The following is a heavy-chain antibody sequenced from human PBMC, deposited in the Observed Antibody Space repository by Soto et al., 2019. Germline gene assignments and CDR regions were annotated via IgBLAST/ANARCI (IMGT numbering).Heavy chain of an antibody. J-gene: IGHJ6*02. V-gene: IGHV3-30*18. CDR2: ISYDGSNK. D-gene: IGHD3-3*01. CDR3: AKDPPRYSDFRSGPGRYGMDV. CDR1: GFIFSTYG. Sequence: VQLVESGGGVVQPGRSLRLSCAASGFIFSTYGSHWVSQAPGKGLEWVAIISYDGSNKSYGDSVKGRFSISRDNSKNTLYRQRNRLRHEDTAVYYCAKDPPRYSDFRSGPGRYGMDVLGQATTVTVSS.